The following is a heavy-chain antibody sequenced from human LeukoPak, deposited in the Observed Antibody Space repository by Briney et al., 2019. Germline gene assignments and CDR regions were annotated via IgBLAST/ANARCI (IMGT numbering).Heavy chain of an antibody. Sequence: GGSLRLSCVASGFTFSSYWMSWVRHAPGKGPEWVANIKQDSGEIYYVDSVKGRFTISRDNAKNSLYLQMNSLRAEDTAVYYCARDKIVGPTRFDYWGQGILVTVSS. D-gene: IGHD1-26*01. V-gene: IGHV3-7*01. CDR1: GFTFSSYW. CDR2: IKQDSGEI. J-gene: IGHJ4*02. CDR3: ARDKIVGPTRFDY.